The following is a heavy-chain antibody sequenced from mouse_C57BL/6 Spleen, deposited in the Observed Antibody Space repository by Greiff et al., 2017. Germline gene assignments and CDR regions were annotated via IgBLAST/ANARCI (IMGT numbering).Heavy chain of an antibody. J-gene: IGHJ2*01. V-gene: IGHV5-16*01. CDR1: GFTFSDYY. CDR2: INYDGSST. D-gene: IGHD2-4*01. CDR3: ARERYDYGYFDY. Sequence: EVKVVESEGGLVQPGSSMKLSCTASGFTFSDYYMAWVRQVPEKGLEWVANINYDGSSTYYLESLKSRFIISRDNAKNILYLQMSSLKSEDTATYYCARERYDYGYFDYWGQGTTLTVSS.